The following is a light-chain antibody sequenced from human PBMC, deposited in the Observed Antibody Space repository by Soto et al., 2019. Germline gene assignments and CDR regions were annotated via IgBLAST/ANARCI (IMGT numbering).Light chain of an antibody. J-gene: IGKJ1*01. CDR3: QQCYMGWT. CDR2: DAS. CDR1: QSINGW. V-gene: IGKV1-5*01. Sequence: DIQMTQSPSTLSASVGDRVTVTCRASQSINGWLAWYQQKPGKAPKLLIYDASTLESGVPSRFSGTGSGTEFTFSITSLQPEDFGTYYCQQCYMGWTFGQGTKVDIK.